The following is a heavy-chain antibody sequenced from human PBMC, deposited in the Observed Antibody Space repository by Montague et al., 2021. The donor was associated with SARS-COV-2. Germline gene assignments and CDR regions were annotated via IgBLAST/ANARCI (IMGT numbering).Heavy chain of an antibody. V-gene: IGHV4-39*01. CDR3: ARKASRGITFFGVVTASYYLDY. CDR1: GGSISSSSYY. CDR2: IYYSGST. J-gene: IGHJ4*02. Sequence: SETLSLTCTVSGGSISSSSYYWGWIRQPPGKGLEWIGSIYYSGSTYYNPSLKSRVTISVDTSKNQFSLKLSSVTAADTAVYYCARKASRGITFFGVVTASYYLDYWGQGTLVTVSS. D-gene: IGHD3-3*01.